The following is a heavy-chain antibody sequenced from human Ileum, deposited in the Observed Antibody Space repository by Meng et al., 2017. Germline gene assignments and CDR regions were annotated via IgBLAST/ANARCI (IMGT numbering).Heavy chain of an antibody. D-gene: IGHD2-21*02. V-gene: IGHV3-30*01. J-gene: IGHJ4*02. CDR3: AREWGSACGVDCRCIIN. CDR2: ISYDGSFT. CDR1: GFTFSRHA. Sequence: GESLKIPRAAPGFTFSRHAMHWVRQAPGKGLEWVAVISYDGSFTYYADPVKGRFTIYRDNSRNMLYMQMNSIGSEDKAVYSCAREWGSACGVDCRCIINWGQGTLVTVSS.